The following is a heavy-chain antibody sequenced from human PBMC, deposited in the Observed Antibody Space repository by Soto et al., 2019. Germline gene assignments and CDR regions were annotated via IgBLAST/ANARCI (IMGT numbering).Heavy chain of an antibody. CDR2: ISWDGGST. J-gene: IGHJ6*02. D-gene: IGHD6-19*01. Sequence: GGSLRLSCAASGFTFDDYTMHWVRQAPGKGLEWVSLISWDGGSTYYADSVKGRFTISRDNSKNSLYLQMNSLRTEDTALYYCAKGPYSSGWYNYYYYGMDVWGQATTVTVSS. V-gene: IGHV3-43*01. CDR1: GFTFDDYT. CDR3: AKGPYSSGWYNYYYYGMDV.